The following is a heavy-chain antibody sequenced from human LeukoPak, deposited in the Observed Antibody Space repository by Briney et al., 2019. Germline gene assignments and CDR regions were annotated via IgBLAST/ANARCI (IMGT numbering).Heavy chain of an antibody. CDR1: GFTVSNNY. CDR2: IYSGGNT. V-gene: IGHV3-53*01. D-gene: IGHD2-2*01. CDR3: AKEEEDCSSTSCPPTHY. Sequence: GGSLRLSCAVSGFTVSNNYMNWVRQAPGKGLEWVSVIYSGGNTYYADSVKGRFTISRDNSKNTLFLQMNSLRAEDTAVYYCAKEEEDCSSTSCPPTHYWGQGTLVTVSS. J-gene: IGHJ4*02.